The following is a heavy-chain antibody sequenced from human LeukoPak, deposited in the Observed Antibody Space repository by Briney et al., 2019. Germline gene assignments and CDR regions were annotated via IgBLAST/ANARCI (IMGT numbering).Heavy chain of an antibody. CDR1: GGSFSGYC. Sequence: SETLSLTCAAYGGSFSGYCWGWIRQPPGKGLEWIGEIKHSGSNNYNPSLKSRVIISVDTSKNQFYLKLRSMTAADTCMYYCARVGPYYDFWSGYYTRQIFDYWGQGTLVTASS. D-gene: IGHD3-3*01. V-gene: IGHV4-34*01. CDR2: IKHSGSN. J-gene: IGHJ4*02. CDR3: ARVGPYYDFWSGYYTRQIFDY.